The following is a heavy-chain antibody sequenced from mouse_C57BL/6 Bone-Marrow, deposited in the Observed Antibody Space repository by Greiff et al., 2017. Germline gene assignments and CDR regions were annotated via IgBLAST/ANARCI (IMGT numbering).Heavy chain of an antibody. J-gene: IGHJ3*01. CDR3: ASSRAWFAH. D-gene: IGHD1-1*01. Sequence: VQLQQPGAELVKPGASVKLSCQASGYTFTSYWMQWVKQRPGQGLEWIGEIDPSDSYTNYNQKLKDKATLTVDTSSSTAYMQLSSLTSEDSAVYYCASSRAWFAHWGQETLVTVCA. V-gene: IGHV1-50*01. CDR2: IDPSDSYT. CDR1: GYTFTSYW.